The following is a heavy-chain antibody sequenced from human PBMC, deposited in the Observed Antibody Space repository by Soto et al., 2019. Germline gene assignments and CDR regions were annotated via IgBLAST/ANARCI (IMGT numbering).Heavy chain of an antibody. CDR1: EXGFASHW. J-gene: IGHJ4*01. D-gene: IGHD1-26*01. Sequence: GREXGFASHWVAWVGRMPEKGLEWIGTIYPGDSGTKYSPAFRGQVTISADTSVSTAYLQWRSLEATDSAIYYCAEYSRSSWHDLEFWGHRSLVTVFS. V-gene: IGHV5-51*01. CDR3: AEYSRSSWHDLEF. CDR2: IYPGDSGT.